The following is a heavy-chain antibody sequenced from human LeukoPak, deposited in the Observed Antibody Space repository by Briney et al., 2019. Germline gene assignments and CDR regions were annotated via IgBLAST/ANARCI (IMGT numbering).Heavy chain of an antibody. J-gene: IGHJ4*02. V-gene: IGHV3-20*04. D-gene: IGHD2-2*01. CDR1: GFTFSSYE. Sequence: HGASVRLSCAASGFTFSSYEMNWVRQAPGKGLEWVSGINWNGGSTGYTDSVKGRFTISRDNAKNSLYLQMNSLRAEDTALYYCARDRGYCSSTSCFGGLVYWGQGTLVTVSS. CDR3: ARDRGYCSSTSCFGGLVY. CDR2: INWNGGST.